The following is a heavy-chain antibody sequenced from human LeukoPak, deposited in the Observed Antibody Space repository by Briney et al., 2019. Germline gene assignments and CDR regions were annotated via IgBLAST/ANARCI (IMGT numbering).Heavy chain of an antibody. J-gene: IGHJ6*02. D-gene: IGHD2-2*01. CDR2: ISGSGGIA. Sequence: PGGSLRLSCAASGLTFSTSAMSWVRQAPGKGLEWVSSISGSGGIAYYADSVKGRFTISRDNSNNTLSLQMSGLRVEDTAVYYCAKDGCPSCYFVYYYYGTDVWGQGTTVTVSS. CDR3: AKDGCPSCYFVYYYYGTDV. CDR1: GLTFSTSA. V-gene: IGHV3-23*01.